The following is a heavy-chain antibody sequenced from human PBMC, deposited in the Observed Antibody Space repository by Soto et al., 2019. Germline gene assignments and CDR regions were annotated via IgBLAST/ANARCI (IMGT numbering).Heavy chain of an antibody. D-gene: IGHD4-17*01. Sequence: LCGGSISSRSYYWGWIRQPPGKGLEWIGFIYYSGSTYYNPSLKSRVAISVDTSKNQFSLKLSSVTAADTAVYYCSGDPNTVMDVWGQGTTVTVSS. CDR1: GGSISSRSYY. J-gene: IGHJ6*02. CDR3: SGDPNTVMDV. CDR2: IYYSGST. V-gene: IGHV4-39*01.